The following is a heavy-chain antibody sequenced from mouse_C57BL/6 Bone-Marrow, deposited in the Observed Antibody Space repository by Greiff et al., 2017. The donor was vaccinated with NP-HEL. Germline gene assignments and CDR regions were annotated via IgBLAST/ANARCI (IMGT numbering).Heavy chain of an antibody. CDR2: ISDGGSYT. J-gene: IGHJ4*01. V-gene: IGHV5-4*01. CDR1: GFTFSSYA. Sequence: GKLVESGGGLVKPGGSLKLSCAASGFTFSSYAMSWVRQTPEKRLEWVATISDGGSYTYYPDNVKGRFTISRDNAKNNLYLQMSHLKSEDTAMYYCARERVFYYAMDYWGQGTSVTVSS. CDR3: ARERVFYYAMDY.